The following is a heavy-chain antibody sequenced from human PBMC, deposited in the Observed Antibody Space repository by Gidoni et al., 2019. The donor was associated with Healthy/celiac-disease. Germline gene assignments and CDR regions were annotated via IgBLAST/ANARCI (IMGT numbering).Heavy chain of an antibody. D-gene: IGHD4-17*01. CDR1: GGSFSGYY. CDR2: INHSGST. V-gene: IGHV4-34*01. J-gene: IGHJ4*02. Sequence: QLQRCGAGLLKPSETPSLTCAVYGGSFSGYYWSWIRQPPGKGLEWIGEINHSGSTNSNPSLKSRVTIAVDTSKNQFSLKLSSVTAADTAVYYCASHGDYPESFDYWGQGTLVTVSS. CDR3: ASHGDYPESFDY.